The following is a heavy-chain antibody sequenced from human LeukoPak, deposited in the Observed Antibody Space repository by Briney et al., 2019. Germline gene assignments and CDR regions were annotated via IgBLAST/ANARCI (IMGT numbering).Heavy chain of an antibody. D-gene: IGHD1-26*01. J-gene: IGHJ4*02. CDR1: GFTFSTYG. CDR3: AKYYSGSYDYFDY. Sequence: GRSLRLSCPASGFTFSTYGMHWVRQAPGKGLEWVSAISGSGGSTYYADSVKGRFTISRDNSKNTLYLQMNSLRAEDTAVYYCAKYYSGSYDYFDYWGQGTLVTVSS. V-gene: IGHV3-23*01. CDR2: ISGSGGST.